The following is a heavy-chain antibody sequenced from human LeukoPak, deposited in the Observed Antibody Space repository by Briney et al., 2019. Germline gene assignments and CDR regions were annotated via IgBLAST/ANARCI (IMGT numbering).Heavy chain of an antibody. CDR1: GYTFTGYY. V-gene: IGHV1-2*02. J-gene: IGHJ3*02. D-gene: IGHD1-7*01. CDR2: INPNSGGT. Sequence: ASVKVSCKASGYTFTGYYMHWVRPAPGQGLEWMGWINPNSGGTNYAQKFQGRVTMTRDTSISTAYMELSRLRSDDTAVYYCARDTGTGSLIDAFDIWGQGTMVTVSS. CDR3: ARDTGTGSLIDAFDI.